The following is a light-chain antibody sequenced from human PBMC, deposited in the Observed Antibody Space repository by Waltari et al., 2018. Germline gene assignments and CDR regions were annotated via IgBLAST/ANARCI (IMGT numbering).Light chain of an antibody. J-gene: IGKJ1*01. CDR3: QQYNSYPWT. Sequence: DIQMTQAPSTLSPSVGDRVTITCRASQSIATWLAWYQQKPGKAPNLLIYEASSLGSGVPSRFSGSGSGTEFTLTISSLQPDDFATYYCQQYNSYPWTFGQGPRWKSN. V-gene: IGKV1-5*03. CDR2: EAS. CDR1: QSIATW.